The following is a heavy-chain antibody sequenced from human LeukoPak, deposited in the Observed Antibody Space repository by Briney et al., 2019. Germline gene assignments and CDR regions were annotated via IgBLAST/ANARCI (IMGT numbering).Heavy chain of an antibody. CDR2: INHSGST. CDR1: GFTFSSYS. J-gene: IGHJ4*02. D-gene: IGHD6-13*01. V-gene: IGHV4-34*01. Sequence: GSLRLSCAASGFTFSSYSMNWVRQAPGKGLEWIGEINHSGSTNYNPSLKSRVTISVGTSKNQFSLKLSSVTAADTAVYYCARDSSSRYGSVGFDYWGQGTLVTVSS. CDR3: ARDSSSRYGSVGFDY.